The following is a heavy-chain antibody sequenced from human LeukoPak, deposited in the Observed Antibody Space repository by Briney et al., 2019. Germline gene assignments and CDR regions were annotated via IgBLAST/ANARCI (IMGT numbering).Heavy chain of an antibody. Sequence: GGSLRLSCAASGFTFSNYAMTWVRQAPGKGLEWVSYISSSSSTIYHADSVKGRFTISRDNAKNSLYLQMNSLRDEDTAVYYCARDDTMIFDYWGQGTLVTVSS. CDR2: ISSSSSTI. V-gene: IGHV3-48*02. D-gene: IGHD3-22*01. CDR1: GFTFSNYA. CDR3: ARDDTMIFDY. J-gene: IGHJ4*02.